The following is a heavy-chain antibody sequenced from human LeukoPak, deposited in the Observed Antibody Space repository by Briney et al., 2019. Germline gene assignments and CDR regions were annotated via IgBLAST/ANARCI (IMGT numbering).Heavy chain of an antibody. CDR3: ARGWYGSGSYYSDYYYYYGMDV. CDR2: TYYRSKWYN. D-gene: IGHD3-10*01. V-gene: IGHV6-1*01. CDR1: GDSVSSNSAA. Sequence: SQTLSLTCAISGDSVSSNSAAWTWIRQSPSRGLEWLGRTYYRSKWYNDYAVSVKSRITINPDTSKNQFSLQLNSVTPEDTAVYYCARGWYGSGSYYSDYYYYYGMDVWGQGTTVTVSS. J-gene: IGHJ6*02.